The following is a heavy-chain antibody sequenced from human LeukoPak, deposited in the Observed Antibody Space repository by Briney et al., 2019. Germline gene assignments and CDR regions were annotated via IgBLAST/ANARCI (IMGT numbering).Heavy chain of an antibody. V-gene: IGHV3-23*01. Sequence: GGSLRLSCAASGFTFSNYAMSWVRQAPGKGLEWVSGISGGAGTPYYADSVKGRFTISRDNSKNTLYLQMNSLRAEDTAVYYCATTDYWGQGTLVTVSS. CDR1: GFTFSNYA. CDR2: ISGGAGTP. J-gene: IGHJ4*02. CDR3: ATTDY.